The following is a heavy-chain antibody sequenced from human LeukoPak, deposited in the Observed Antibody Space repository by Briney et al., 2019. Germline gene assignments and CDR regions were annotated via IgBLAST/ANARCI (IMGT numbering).Heavy chain of an antibody. Sequence: PGGSLRLSCAASGLTVTGNFMTWVRQAPGKGPDWVSVIYSDGSTYYADSVKGRFSISRDNSKNTLYLLMNSLRAEDTAVYYCARVVYSGGYSQGFDIWGQGTMVTVSS. J-gene: IGHJ3*02. CDR3: ARVVYSGGYSQGFDI. CDR2: IYSDGST. D-gene: IGHD3-22*01. V-gene: IGHV3-66*01. CDR1: GLTVTGNF.